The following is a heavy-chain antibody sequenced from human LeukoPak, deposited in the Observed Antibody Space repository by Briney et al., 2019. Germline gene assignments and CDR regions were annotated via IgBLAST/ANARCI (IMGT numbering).Heavy chain of an antibody. CDR2: IRYDGRNK. CDR1: GFTFSSYA. D-gene: IGHD3-22*01. V-gene: IGHV3-30*02. CDR3: ARDLKRRVYYDSSGSDDAFDI. Sequence: GGSLRLSCAASGFTFSSYAMHWVRQAPGKGLEWVAFIRYDGRNKYYADSVKGRFTISRDNSKNTLYLQMNSLRAEDTAVYYCARDLKRRVYYDSSGSDDAFDIWGQGTMVTVSS. J-gene: IGHJ3*02.